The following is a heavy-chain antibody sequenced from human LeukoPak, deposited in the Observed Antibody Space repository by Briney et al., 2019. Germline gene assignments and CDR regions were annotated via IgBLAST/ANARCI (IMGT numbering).Heavy chain of an antibody. CDR1: GFNFSDYN. CDR2: SSSILPTT. J-gene: IGHJ4*02. D-gene: IGHD6-19*01. Sequence: GGSLRLSCAASGFNFSDYNMHWVRQAPGKGLEWVSYSSSILPTTFYAESVEGRFTISRDNAKNSLYLQMNSLRAEDTAVYYCATPSGGPGIAVAGKTDYWGQGTLVTVSS. CDR3: ATPSGGPGIAVAGKTDY. V-gene: IGHV3-48*04.